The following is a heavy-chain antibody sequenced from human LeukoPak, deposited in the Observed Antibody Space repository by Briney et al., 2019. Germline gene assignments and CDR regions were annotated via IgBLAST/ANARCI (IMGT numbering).Heavy chain of an antibody. V-gene: IGHV4-39*07. CDR3: TAEKNGSPHY. CDR2: MYYTGST. Sequence: PESLSLTCTVCRGSVSSSTYYWSCVRQPPGKGLEWIASMYYTGSTYYNPSLKSRVTISLDMSKNEFFLTMTSVTAADTAVYFCTAEKNGSPHYWGQGTQVTVSS. J-gene: IGHJ4*02. D-gene: IGHD2-8*01. CDR1: RGSVSSSTYY.